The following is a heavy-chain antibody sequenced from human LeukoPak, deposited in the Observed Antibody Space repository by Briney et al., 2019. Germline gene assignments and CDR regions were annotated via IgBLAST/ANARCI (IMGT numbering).Heavy chain of an antibody. CDR3: AKSLAVAGYYYGMDA. CDR1: GYTLTELS. V-gene: IGHV1-24*01. D-gene: IGHD6-19*01. Sequence: GASVKVSCKVSGYTLTELSMHWVRQAPGKGLEWMGGFDPGDGETIYAQKFQGRVTMTEDTSTDTAYMELSSLRSEDTAVYYCAKSLAVAGYYYGMDAWGQGTTVTVSS. J-gene: IGHJ6*02. CDR2: FDPGDGET.